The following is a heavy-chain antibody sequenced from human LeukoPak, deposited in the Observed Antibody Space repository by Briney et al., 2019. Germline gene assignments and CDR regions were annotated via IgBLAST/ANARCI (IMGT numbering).Heavy chain of an antibody. CDR2: IYYTGNT. Sequence: SETLSLTCTVSGGSFSNYYWSWIRQPPGKALEWIGYIYYTGNTNYNPSLKSRVTISVDTSKNQFSLKLSSVTAADTAVYFCAIDRSSSSWSHAFDIWGQGTMITVSS. D-gene: IGHD6-13*01. CDR1: GGSFSNYY. CDR3: AIDRSSSSWSHAFDI. J-gene: IGHJ3*02. V-gene: IGHV4-59*01.